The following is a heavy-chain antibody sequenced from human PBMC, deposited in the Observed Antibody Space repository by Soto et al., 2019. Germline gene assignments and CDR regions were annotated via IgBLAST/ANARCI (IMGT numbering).Heavy chain of an antibody. CDR3: AKGPTVFGAVISFDYYYGMYV. CDR2: ISGSGAGT. D-gene: IGHD3-3*01. J-gene: IGHJ6*02. CDR1: GFTFSTSA. V-gene: IGHV3-23*01. Sequence: RLSCTASGFTFSTSAMSWVRQAPGGGLEWVSGISGSGAGTYYADSVKGRFTISRDNSKNTLYLQMSGLRAEDAAVYYCAKGPTVFGAVISFDYYYGMYVWGQGTPVTVSS.